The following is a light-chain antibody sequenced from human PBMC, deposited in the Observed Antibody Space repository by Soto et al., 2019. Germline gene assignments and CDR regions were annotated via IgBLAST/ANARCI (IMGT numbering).Light chain of an antibody. CDR1: QSVSSSY. J-gene: IGKJ2*01. V-gene: IGKV3-20*01. Sequence: IVLTQSPGTLSLSPGERATLSCRASQSVSSSYLAWYQQKPGQAPRLLMYDASSRAIGIPDRFSGNGSGTDFTLTILRLEPEGWAVYYCQQYGSSPNTFGQGTKLEIK. CDR2: DAS. CDR3: QQYGSSPNT.